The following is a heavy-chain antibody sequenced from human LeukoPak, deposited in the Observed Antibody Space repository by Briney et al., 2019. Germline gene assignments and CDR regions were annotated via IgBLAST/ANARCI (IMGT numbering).Heavy chain of an antibody. J-gene: IGHJ4*02. Sequence: GGSLRLSCAASGLTFSSHWMHWVRQAPGKGLVWVSRITNVGRSTTYAGSVKGRFAISRDNAKNSLYLQMNSLRDEDTAVYYCARAGVGARFEDYWGQGTLVTVSS. CDR2: ITNVGRST. CDR3: ARAGVGARFEDY. V-gene: IGHV3-74*01. D-gene: IGHD1-26*01. CDR1: GLTFSSHW.